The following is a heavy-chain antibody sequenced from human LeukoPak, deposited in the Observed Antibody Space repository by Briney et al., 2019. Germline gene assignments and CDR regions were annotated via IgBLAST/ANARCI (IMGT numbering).Heavy chain of an antibody. CDR1: GGSISSSSHS. J-gene: IGHJ5*02. Sequence: SETLSLTCSVSGGSISSSSHSWGWIRQSPGKGLEWIGSIYHSGSTYYNPSLKSRVTISVDTSKNQFSLKLSSVIAADTAVYQLWRMVPQYRYYAWIINWFDPWGQGTLVTVSS. D-gene: IGHD2-8*01. CDR3: WRMVPQYRYYAWIINWFDP. CDR2: IYHSGST. V-gene: IGHV4-39*03.